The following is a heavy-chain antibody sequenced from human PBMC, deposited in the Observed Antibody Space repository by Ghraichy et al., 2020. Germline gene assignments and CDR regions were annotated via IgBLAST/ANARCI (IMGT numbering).Heavy chain of an antibody. CDR3: ARVNCGGDCYYGRNDAFDI. CDR1: GGTFSSYA. CDR2: IIPIFGTA. D-gene: IGHD2-21*01. Sequence: SVKVSCKASGGTFSSYAISWVRQAPGQGLEWMGGIIPIFGTANYAQKFQGRVTITADESTSTAYMELSSLRSEDTAVYYCARVNCGGDCYYGRNDAFDIWGQGTMVTVSS. J-gene: IGHJ3*02. V-gene: IGHV1-69*13.